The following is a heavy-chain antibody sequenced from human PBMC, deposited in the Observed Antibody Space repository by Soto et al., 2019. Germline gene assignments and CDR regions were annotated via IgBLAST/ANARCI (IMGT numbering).Heavy chain of an antibody. CDR2: VYHSGST. J-gene: IGHJ4*02. CDR1: GGSISTSNW. D-gene: IGHD1-1*01. CDR3: ARTSTRGTRFDY. V-gene: IGHV4-4*02. Sequence: QVQLQESGPGLVKPSGTLSLTCAVSGGSISTSNWWSWVRQPPGKGLEWIGEVYHSGSTNYNPSFKVRVAMSVDKSKNQCALKLNSVTAADTALYYCARTSTRGTRFDYWGQGSLVTVSS.